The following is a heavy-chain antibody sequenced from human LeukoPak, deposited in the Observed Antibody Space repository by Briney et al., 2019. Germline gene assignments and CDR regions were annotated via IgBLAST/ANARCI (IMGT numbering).Heavy chain of an antibody. Sequence: SETLSLTCTVSGGSIIISSYCWGWIRQPPGKGLEWFGIIYYSGSTYYNPSLKRRVTISVDTSKNQFSLKLSSVTAADTAVYYCARAYSNYGYYYYMDVWGKGTTVTVSS. V-gene: IGHV4-39*07. CDR2: IYYSGST. CDR1: GGSIIISSYC. CDR3: ARAYSNYGYYYYMDV. D-gene: IGHD4-11*01. J-gene: IGHJ6*03.